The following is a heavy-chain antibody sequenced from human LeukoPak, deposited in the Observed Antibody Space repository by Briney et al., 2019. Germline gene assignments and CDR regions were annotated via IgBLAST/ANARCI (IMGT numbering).Heavy chain of an antibody. D-gene: IGHD6-19*01. CDR1: GFIVSNYD. J-gene: IGHJ6*02. CDR2: VGVGGDT. V-gene: IGHV3-13*01. CDR3: TREKVLAVAAKNYYYGMDV. Sequence: GGSLRPSCAASGFIVSNYDMHWVRQRAGKGLEWVSTVGVGGDTFYIDSVEGRFTSSRDDAKNSLFLQMNSLRGGDTAVYYCTREKVLAVAAKNYYYGMDVWGQGTTVTVSS.